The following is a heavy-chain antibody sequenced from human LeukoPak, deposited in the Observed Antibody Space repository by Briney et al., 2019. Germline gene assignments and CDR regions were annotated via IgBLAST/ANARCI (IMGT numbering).Heavy chain of an antibody. CDR1: GFTLRNYE. J-gene: IGHJ4*02. D-gene: IGHD2-21*02. V-gene: IGHV3-48*03. CDR2: ITSSGTVV. CDR3: ARERPYCGGDCNDY. Sequence: PGGSLRLSRAVSGFTLRNYEMNWVRQAPGKGLEGVSYITSSGTVVKFADSVKGRFTISKDNANNSLYLQMNSLRPEDTAVYYCARERPYCGGDCNDYWGQGTLVTVSS.